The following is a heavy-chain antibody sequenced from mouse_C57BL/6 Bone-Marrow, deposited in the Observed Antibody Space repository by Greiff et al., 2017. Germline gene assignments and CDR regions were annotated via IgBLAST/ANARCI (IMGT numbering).Heavy chain of an antibody. D-gene: IGHD2-2*01. Sequence: QVQLQQPGAELVRPGSSVKLSCKASGYTFTSYWMHWVKQRPIQGLEWIGNIDPSDSETHYNQKFKDKATLTVDKSSSTAYMQLSSLTSEDSAVYYCAREEGLRRFDYWGQGTTLTVSS. CDR1: GYTFTSYW. V-gene: IGHV1-52*01. CDR3: AREEGLRRFDY. CDR2: IDPSDSET. J-gene: IGHJ2*01.